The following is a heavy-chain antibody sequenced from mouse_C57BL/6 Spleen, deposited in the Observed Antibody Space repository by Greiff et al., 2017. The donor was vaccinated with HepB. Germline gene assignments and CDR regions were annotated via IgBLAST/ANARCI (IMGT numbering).Heavy chain of an antibody. D-gene: IGHD1-1*01. V-gene: IGHV1-15*01. CDR1: GYTFTDYE. J-gene: IGHJ1*03. CDR3: TRSVYYYGSRNWYFDV. CDR2: IDPETGGT. Sequence: QVQLKQSGAELVRPGASVTLSCKASGYTFTDYEMHWVKQTPVHGLEWIGAIDPETGGTAYNQKFKGKAILTADKSSSTAYMELRSLTSEDSAVYYCTRSVYYYGSRNWYFDVWGTGTTVTVSS.